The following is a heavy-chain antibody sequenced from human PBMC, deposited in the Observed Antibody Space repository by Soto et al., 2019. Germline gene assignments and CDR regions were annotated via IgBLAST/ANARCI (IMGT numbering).Heavy chain of an antibody. D-gene: IGHD1-7*01. Sequence: EVQLLDSGGGLAHPGESLRLSCEASGFTFTLHAMTWLRQAPGKGLQWVSAISRGGSSTYYADSVRGRFTISRDNSQNTVYLQMNHLRDEDTAVYYCARVPEKTGTAWFDPWGQGTLVTVSS. J-gene: IGHJ5*02. CDR1: GFTFTLHA. CDR3: ARVPEKTGTAWFDP. CDR2: ISRGGSST. V-gene: IGHV3-23*01.